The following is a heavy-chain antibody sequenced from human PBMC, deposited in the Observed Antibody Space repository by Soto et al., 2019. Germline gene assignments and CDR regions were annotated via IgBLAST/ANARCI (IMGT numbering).Heavy chain of an antibody. CDR1: GGSISTSSYH. D-gene: IGHD4-17*01. CDR2: INHSGST. V-gene: IGHV4-39*07. J-gene: IGHJ4*02. Sequence: SETLSLTCTVSGGSISTSSYHWAWIRQPPGKGLEWIGEINHSGSTNYNPSLKSRVTISVDTSKNQFSLKLSSVTAADTAVYYCASQDYGDYQDFDYWGQGTLVTVSS. CDR3: ASQDYGDYQDFDY.